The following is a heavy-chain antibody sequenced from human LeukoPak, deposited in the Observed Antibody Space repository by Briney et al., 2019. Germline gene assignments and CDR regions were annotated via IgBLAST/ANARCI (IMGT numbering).Heavy chain of an antibody. J-gene: IGHJ6*02. CDR3: ARALGPQRRVGILNYYYYGMDV. CDR2: IIPILGIA. CDR1: GGTFSSYA. Sequence: ASVKVSCKASGGTFSSYAISWVRQAPGQGLEWMGRIIPILGIANYAQKFQGRVTITADKSTSTAYMELSSLRSEDTAVYYCARALGPQRRVGILNYYYYGMDVWGQGTTVTVSS. D-gene: IGHD1-1*01. V-gene: IGHV1-69*04.